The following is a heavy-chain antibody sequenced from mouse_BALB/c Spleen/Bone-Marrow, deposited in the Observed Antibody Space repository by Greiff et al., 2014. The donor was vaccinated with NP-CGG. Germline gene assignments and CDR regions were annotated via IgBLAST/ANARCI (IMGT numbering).Heavy chain of an antibody. J-gene: IGHJ2*01. Sequence: VQLQESGPGLVQPSQSLSITCTVSGFSLTTYGVHWVRQSPGKGLEWLGVIWSGGSTDHNAAFISRLSISKDNSKSQVFFKMNSLQANDTAIYYCARNHRGYYFDYWGQGTTLTVSS. CDR2: IWSGGST. CDR1: GFSLTTYG. CDR3: ARNHRGYYFDY. D-gene: IGHD3-1*01. V-gene: IGHV2-2*02.